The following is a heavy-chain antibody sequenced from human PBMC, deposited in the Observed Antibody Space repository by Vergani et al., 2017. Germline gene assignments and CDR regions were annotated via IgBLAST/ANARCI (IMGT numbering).Heavy chain of an antibody. V-gene: IGHV4-34*01. J-gene: IGHJ2*01. CDR3: ARAGITMIRGGTTGYFDL. CDR1: GGSFSSYY. Sequence: QLQQWGAGLLKPSETLSLTCAVYGGSFSSYYWSWIRQPPGKGLEWIGEINHSGSTNYNPSLKSRVTISVDTSKNQFSLKLSSVTAADTAVYYCARAGITMIRGGTTGYFDLWGRGTLVTVSS. D-gene: IGHD3-10*01. CDR2: INHSGST.